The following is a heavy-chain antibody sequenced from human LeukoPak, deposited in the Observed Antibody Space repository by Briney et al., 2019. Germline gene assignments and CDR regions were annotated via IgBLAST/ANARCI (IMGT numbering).Heavy chain of an antibody. CDR2: ISYDGSNK. V-gene: IGHV3-30-3*01. CDR3: ARGGIAVAGSPFDY. Sequence: PGGFLRLSCAASGFTFSSYAMHWVRQAPGKGLEWVAVISYDGSNKYYADSVKGRFTISRDNSKNTLYLQMNSLRAEDTAVYYCARGGIAVAGSPFDYWGQGTLVTVSS. D-gene: IGHD6-19*01. J-gene: IGHJ4*02. CDR1: GFTFSSYA.